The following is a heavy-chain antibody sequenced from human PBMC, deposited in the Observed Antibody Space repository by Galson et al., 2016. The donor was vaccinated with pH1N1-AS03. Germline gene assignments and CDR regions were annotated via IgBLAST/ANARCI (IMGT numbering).Heavy chain of an antibody. J-gene: IGHJ4*02. D-gene: IGHD2/OR15-2a*01. Sequence: SLRLSCAASRFTFNRHAMHWVRQAPGKGLEWVAIMSYDGSTKYYTDSVRDRFTISRENSKKTLYLHMSSLRAEYTAVYYCAKDLHFYDSYYLDYWGRGTLVIVSS. V-gene: IGHV3-30*18. CDR2: MSYDGSTK. CDR3: AKDLHFYDSYYLDY. CDR1: RFTFNRHA.